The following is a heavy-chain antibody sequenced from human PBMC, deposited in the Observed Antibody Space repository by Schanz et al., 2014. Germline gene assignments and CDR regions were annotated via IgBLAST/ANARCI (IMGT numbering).Heavy chain of an antibody. V-gene: IGHV3-11*01. CDR2: ISSSGTTI. J-gene: IGHJ4*02. D-gene: IGHD3-3*01. CDR1: GFIFNDYY. CDR3: ARDKGGYYPFDY. Sequence: QVQLVESGGGLVKPGGSLRLSCAASGFIFNDYYMSWIRQAPGKGLEWVSYISSSGTTIYYADSVKGRFTISRDNAKNSLYLQMNSLRVEDTAIYYCARDKGGYYPFDYWGQGTLVTVSS.